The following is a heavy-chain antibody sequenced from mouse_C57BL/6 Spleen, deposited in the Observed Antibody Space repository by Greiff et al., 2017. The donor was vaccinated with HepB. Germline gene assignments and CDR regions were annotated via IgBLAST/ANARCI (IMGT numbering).Heavy chain of an antibody. CDR1: GYTFTSYW. V-gene: IGHV1-61*01. Sequence: VHVKQSGAELVRPGSSVKLSCKASGYTFTSYWMDWVKQRPGQGLEWIGNIYPSDSETHYNQKFKDKATLTVDKSSSTAYMQLSSLTSEDSAVYYCARVTGPFAYWGQGTLVTVSA. CDR3: ARVTGPFAY. CDR2: IYPSDSET. J-gene: IGHJ3*01. D-gene: IGHD2-13*01.